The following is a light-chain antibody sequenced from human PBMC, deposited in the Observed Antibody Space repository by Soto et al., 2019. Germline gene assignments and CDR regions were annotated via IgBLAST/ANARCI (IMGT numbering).Light chain of an antibody. CDR1: QTVYNY. V-gene: IGKV3-11*01. Sequence: IVLTQSPATLSLSPGERATLSCRASQTVYNYLAWYQQRPGQAPRLLIYDASNRATGVPARFSGSGSGTDFTLTISSLEPDDLAIYFCLQRYDWPLTFGGGSRIEMK. J-gene: IGKJ4*01. CDR2: DAS. CDR3: LQRYDWPLT.